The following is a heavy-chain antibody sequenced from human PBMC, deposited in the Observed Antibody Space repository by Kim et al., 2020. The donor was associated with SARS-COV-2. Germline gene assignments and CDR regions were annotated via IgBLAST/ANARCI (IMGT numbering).Heavy chain of an antibody. V-gene: IGHV1-3*01. Sequence: ASVKVSCKASGYTFKSYPIHWLRQAPGQRLEWMGWVNAANDKTKYSQKFQGRVTITRDTSANTDYMDLSSLTSEDTAIYYCARDMNPTVYDYWGQGTLVTVSA. D-gene: IGHD4-4*01. CDR3: ARDMNPTVYDY. J-gene: IGHJ4*02. CDR2: VNAANDKT. CDR1: GYTFKSYP.